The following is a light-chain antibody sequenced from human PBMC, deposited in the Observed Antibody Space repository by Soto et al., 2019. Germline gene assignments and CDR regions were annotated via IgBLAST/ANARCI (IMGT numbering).Light chain of an antibody. V-gene: IGLV2-14*03. CDR3: TSWTTSTTMI. Sequence: QSVLTQPATVSGSPGQSITISCTGTSSDIGAYIFVSWYQQHPGKAPKLMLYDVNIRPSGVSNRFSGSKSGNTASLTISGLQAEDEADYYCTSWTTSTTMIFGGGTKLTVL. CDR1: SSDIGAYIF. J-gene: IGLJ2*01. CDR2: DVN.